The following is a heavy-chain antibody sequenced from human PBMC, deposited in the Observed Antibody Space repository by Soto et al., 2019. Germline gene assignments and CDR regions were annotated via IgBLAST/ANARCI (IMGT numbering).Heavy chain of an antibody. CDR1: GFTFSSYG. J-gene: IGHJ4*02. CDR2: ISYDGSDK. D-gene: IGHD6-13*01. CDR3: GAGQYFSDY. Sequence: QVQLVESGGGVGQPGRSLRLSCAASGFTFSSYGMHWVRQAPGKGLEWVALISYDGSDKYYADSVKGRFTISRDNSKNXLXLXXXSLRVEDTAVYYCGAGQYFSDYWGQGTLVTVSS. V-gene: IGHV3-30*03.